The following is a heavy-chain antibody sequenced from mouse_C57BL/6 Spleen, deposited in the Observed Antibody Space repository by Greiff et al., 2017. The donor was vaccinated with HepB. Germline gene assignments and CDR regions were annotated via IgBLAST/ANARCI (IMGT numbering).Heavy chain of an antibody. J-gene: IGHJ2*01. CDR2: ISGGGGNT. D-gene: IGHD4-1*01. CDR3: ARHKTGTFDY. Sequence: EVMLVESGGGLVKPGGSLKLSCAASGFTFSSYTMSWVRQTPEKRLEWVATISGGGGNTYYPDSVKGRFTISRDNAKNTLYLQMSSLRSEDTALYYCARHKTGTFDYWGQGTTLTVSS. CDR1: GFTFSSYT. V-gene: IGHV5-9*01.